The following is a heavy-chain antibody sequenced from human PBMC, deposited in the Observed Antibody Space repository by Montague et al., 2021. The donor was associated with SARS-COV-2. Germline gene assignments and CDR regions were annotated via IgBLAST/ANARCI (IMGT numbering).Heavy chain of an antibody. V-gene: IGHV6-1*01. CDR1: GDSVAKTTAT. D-gene: IGHD6-19*01. CDR3: ASGWTLFD. Sequence: CAISGDSVAKTTATWNENRHAPSTHLEWLGRPHYRSEWHTDYAVSVEGRLAIDADTSKNQFSLQLHSVTPEDSAVYYCASGWTLFDWGQGTLVTVSS. CDR2: PHYRSEWHT. J-gene: IGHJ4*02.